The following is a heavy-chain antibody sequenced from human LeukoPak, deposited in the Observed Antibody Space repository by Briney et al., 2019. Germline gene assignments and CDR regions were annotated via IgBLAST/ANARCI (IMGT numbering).Heavy chain of an antibody. Sequence: SGPTLVKPTQTLTVTCGVSGFSLTTNGVRVGWIRQPPGKAPEWLGLIYWDDDKDYSPSLKSRLTITRDTSKNQVVLTMNNMEPVDTGTYYCAHSFSWDPSPYFDYWGQGTLVTVSS. D-gene: IGHD2-15*01. CDR2: IYWDDDK. CDR3: AHSFSWDPSPYFDY. CDR1: GFSLTTNGVR. J-gene: IGHJ4*02. V-gene: IGHV2-5*02.